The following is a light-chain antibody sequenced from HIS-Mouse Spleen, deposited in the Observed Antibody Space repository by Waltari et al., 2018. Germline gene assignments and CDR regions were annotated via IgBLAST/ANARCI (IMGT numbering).Light chain of an antibody. CDR3: CSYAGSSTWV. V-gene: IGLV2-23*01. CDR1: SSDVGSYNL. CDR2: EGS. Sequence: QSALTQPASVSGSPGQSITISCTGTSSDVGSYNLVSGYQQHPGKAPKLMIYEGSKRPSGVSNRFSGSKSGNTASLTISGLQAEGEADYYCCSYAGSSTWVFGGGTKLTVL. J-gene: IGLJ3*02.